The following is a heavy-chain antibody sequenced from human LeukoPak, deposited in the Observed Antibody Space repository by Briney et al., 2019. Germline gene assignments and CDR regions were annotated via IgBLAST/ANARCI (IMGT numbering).Heavy chain of an antibody. Sequence: PGGSLRLSCAASGFTFDDYTMHWVRQAPGKGLEWVSLISWDGGSTYYADSVKGRFTTSRDNARNSLYLQMNSLRAEDMALYYCARDIGYTSGWYEDNWGQGTLVTVSS. CDR2: ISWDGGST. J-gene: IGHJ4*02. CDR3: ARDIGYTSGWYEDN. CDR1: GFTFDDYT. D-gene: IGHD6-19*01. V-gene: IGHV3-43*01.